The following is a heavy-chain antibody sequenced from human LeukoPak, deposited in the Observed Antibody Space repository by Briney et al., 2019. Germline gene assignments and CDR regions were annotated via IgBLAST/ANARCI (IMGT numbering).Heavy chain of an antibody. CDR3: ARDQVSIAGTGIDY. V-gene: IGHV3-23*01. CDR2: ISGNSGNT. CDR1: GFTFSSYA. Sequence: GGSLRLSCAASGFTFSSYAMSWVRQAPGMGLEWVSAISGNSGNTHYADSVKGRFTTSRDNAKNSLFLQMNSLRAEDTAVYYCARDQVSIAGTGIDYWGQGTLVTVSS. J-gene: IGHJ4*02. D-gene: IGHD6-13*01.